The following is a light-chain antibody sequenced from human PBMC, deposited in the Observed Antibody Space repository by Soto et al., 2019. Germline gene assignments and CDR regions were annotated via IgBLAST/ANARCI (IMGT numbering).Light chain of an antibody. CDR3: SAHGGTNPYV. CDR1: ASAIGGYTF. V-gene: IGLV2-8*01. J-gene: IGLJ1*01. Sequence: QSALTQPPSASGSPGQSVAISCTGTASAIGGYTFVSWYQQHPGKAPKLLIYDVNKRPSGVPDRVSGSKSGNTASLTVSGLQAEDEADYYCSAHGGTNPYVFGTGTKITVL. CDR2: DVN.